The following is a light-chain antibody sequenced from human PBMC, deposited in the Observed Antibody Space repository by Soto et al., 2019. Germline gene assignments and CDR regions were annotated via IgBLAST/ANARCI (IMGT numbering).Light chain of an antibody. V-gene: IGKV3-20*01. CDR2: SAS. Sequence: EIVLTQSPGTLSLSPGERATLSCRASQSVSSSYLAWYQQKPGQAPRLLIYSASSRATGIPDRFSASGSGTDFTLTISRLEPEDVAVFYCQQYGNSPFTFGPGTKVDIK. CDR3: QQYGNSPFT. CDR1: QSVSSSY. J-gene: IGKJ3*01.